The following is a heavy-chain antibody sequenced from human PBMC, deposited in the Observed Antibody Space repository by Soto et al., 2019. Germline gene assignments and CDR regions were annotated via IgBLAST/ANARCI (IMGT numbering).Heavy chain of an antibody. Sequence: GGSLRLSCAASGFIFENFAMSWVRQAPGKGLEWVSAISGSGGSTYYADSVKGRFTISRDNSKNTLYLQMNSLRAEDTAVYYCAKGLRLGELSLYFLSLFDYWGQGTLVTVSS. CDR2: ISGSGGST. V-gene: IGHV3-23*01. CDR1: GFIFENFA. J-gene: IGHJ4*02. CDR3: AKGLRLGELSLYFLSLFDY. D-gene: IGHD3-16*02.